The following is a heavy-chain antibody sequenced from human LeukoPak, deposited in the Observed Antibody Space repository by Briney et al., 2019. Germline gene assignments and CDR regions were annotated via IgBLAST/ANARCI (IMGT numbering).Heavy chain of an antibody. CDR2: IWYDGSNK. J-gene: IGHJ4*02. CDR1: GFTFSSYG. CDR3: ARDRAWGSYGPDY. Sequence: GRSLRLSCAASGFTFSSYGMHWVRQAPGKGLEWVAVIWYDGSNKYYADSVKGRFTISRDNSKNTLYLQMNSLRAEDTAVYYCARDRAWGSYGPDYWGQGTLVTVSS. D-gene: IGHD5-18*01. V-gene: IGHV3-33*01.